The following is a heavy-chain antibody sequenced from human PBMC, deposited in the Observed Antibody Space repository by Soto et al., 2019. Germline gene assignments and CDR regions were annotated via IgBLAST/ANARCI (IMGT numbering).Heavy chain of an antibody. Sequence: QVQLVESGGGVVQPGRSLRLSCAASGFTFSSYAMHWVRQAPGKGLEWVAVISYDGSNKYYADSVKGRVTISRDNSKNTLYMQMNSVGAEDTDVYYCARVPSSSGRAHFDYWGQGTLVTVAS. CDR2: ISYDGSNK. CDR1: GFTFSSYA. J-gene: IGHJ4*02. V-gene: IGHV3-30-3*01. CDR3: ARVPSSSGRAHFDY. D-gene: IGHD2-15*01.